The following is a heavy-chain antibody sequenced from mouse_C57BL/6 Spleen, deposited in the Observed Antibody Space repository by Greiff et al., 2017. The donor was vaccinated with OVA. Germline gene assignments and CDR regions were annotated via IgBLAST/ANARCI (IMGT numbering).Heavy chain of an antibody. Sequence: VQLQQPGAELVRPGTSVKLSCKASGYTFTSYWMHWVKQRPGQGLEWIGVIDPSDSYTNYNQKFKGKATLTVDTSSSTAYMQLSSLTSEDSAVYYCAKEPQTGTFAYWGQGTLVTVSA. V-gene: IGHV1-59*01. D-gene: IGHD4-1*01. CDR1: GYTFTSYW. CDR3: AKEPQTGTFAY. CDR2: IDPSDSYT. J-gene: IGHJ3*01.